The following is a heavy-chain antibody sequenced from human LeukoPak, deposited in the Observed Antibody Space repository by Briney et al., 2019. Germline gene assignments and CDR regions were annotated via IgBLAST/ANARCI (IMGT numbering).Heavy chain of an antibody. Sequence: PSETLSLTCTVSGGSISSSSYYWGWIRQPPGKGLEWIGSIYYSGSTYYNRSLKSRVTISVDTSKNQFSLKLSSVTAADTAVYYCARPTYYDFWSGYYGGNGAFDIWGQGTMVTVSS. CDR3: ARPTYYDFWSGYYGGNGAFDI. CDR2: IYYSGST. D-gene: IGHD3-3*01. CDR1: GGSISSSSYY. V-gene: IGHV4-39*01. J-gene: IGHJ3*02.